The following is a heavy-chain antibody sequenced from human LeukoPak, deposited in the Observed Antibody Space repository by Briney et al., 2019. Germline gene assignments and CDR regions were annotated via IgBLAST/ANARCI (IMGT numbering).Heavy chain of an antibody. V-gene: IGHV4-39*07. J-gene: IGHJ4*02. D-gene: IGHD2-15*01. CDR2: IYYSGST. CDR3: AIAGVYCSGDNCYSGHFDY. CDR1: GGSISSSSYY. Sequence: SETLSLTCTVSGGSISSSSYYWGWLRQPPGQGLEGIGSIYYSGSTYYNPSLQSPVTISIDTSQNQFSLRLRSVTAADTAVYYCAIAGVYCSGDNCYSGHFDYWGQGTLVTVSS.